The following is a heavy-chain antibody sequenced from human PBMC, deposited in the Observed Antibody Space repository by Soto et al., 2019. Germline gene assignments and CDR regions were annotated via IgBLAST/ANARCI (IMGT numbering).Heavy chain of an antibody. CDR3: ARDPAYCSGGSCYSAGYFDY. Sequence: ESGGGLVKPGGSLRLSCAASGFTFSDYYMSWIRQAPGKGLEWVSYISSSGSTIYYADSVKGRFTISRDNAKNSLYLQMNSLRAEDTAVYYCARDPAYCSGGSCYSAGYFDYWGQGTLVTVSS. CDR1: GFTFSDYY. D-gene: IGHD2-15*01. J-gene: IGHJ4*02. CDR2: ISSSGSTI. V-gene: IGHV3-11*01.